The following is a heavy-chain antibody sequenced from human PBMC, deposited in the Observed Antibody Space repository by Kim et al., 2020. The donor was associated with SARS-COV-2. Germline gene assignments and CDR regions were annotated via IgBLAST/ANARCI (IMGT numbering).Heavy chain of an antibody. J-gene: IGHJ4*02. CDR3: ARHLRVATGFDY. Sequence: RYRPSFQGQVTISADKSTSTAYLQWRSLKASDTAMYSCARHLRVATGFDYWGQGTLVTVSS. V-gene: IGHV5-51*01. D-gene: IGHD5-12*01.